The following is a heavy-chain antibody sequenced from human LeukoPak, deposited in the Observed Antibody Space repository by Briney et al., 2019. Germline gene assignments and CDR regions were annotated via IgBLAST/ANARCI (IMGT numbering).Heavy chain of an antibody. Sequence: GGSLRLSCAASGFTFSRYALHWVRQAPGKGLEWVAAISYDGSNKYYADSVKGRFTISRDNSKNTLYLQMNSLRAEDTAVYYCARDGYSGSYNHWGQGTMVTVSS. CDR3: ARDGYSGSYNH. CDR2: ISYDGSNK. V-gene: IGHV3-30-3*01. D-gene: IGHD1-26*01. J-gene: IGHJ3*01. CDR1: GFTFSRYA.